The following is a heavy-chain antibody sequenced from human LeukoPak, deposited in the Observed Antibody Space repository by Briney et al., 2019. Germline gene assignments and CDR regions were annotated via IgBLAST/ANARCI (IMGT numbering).Heavy chain of an antibody. J-gene: IGHJ6*03. CDR3: ARGDYYGSGLYYYCYMDV. CDR1: GGSISSSSYY. D-gene: IGHD3-10*01. CDR2: IYHSGST. V-gene: IGHV4-39*07. Sequence: SETLSLTCTVSGGSISSSSYYWGWIRQPPGKGLEWIGSIYHSGSTNYNPSLKSRVTMSVDTSKNQFSLKLSSVTAADTAVYYCARGDYYGSGLYYYCYMDVWGKGTTVTVSS.